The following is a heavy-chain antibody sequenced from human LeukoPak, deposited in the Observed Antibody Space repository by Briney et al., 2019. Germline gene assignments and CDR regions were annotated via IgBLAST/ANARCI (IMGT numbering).Heavy chain of an antibody. CDR1: GFTFSSYG. J-gene: IGHJ4*02. Sequence: GGSLRLSCAASGFTFSSYGMHWVRQAPGKGLEWVAFIRYDGSNKYYADSVKGRFTISRDNSKNTLYLRMNSLRAEDTAVYYCAKDKVVPAAIRGRYFDYWGQGTLVTVSS. CDR3: AKDKVVPAAIRGRYFDY. V-gene: IGHV3-30*02. CDR2: IRYDGSNK. D-gene: IGHD2-2*02.